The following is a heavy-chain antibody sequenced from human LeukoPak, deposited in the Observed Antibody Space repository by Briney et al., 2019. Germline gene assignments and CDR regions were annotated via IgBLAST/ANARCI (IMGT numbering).Heavy chain of an antibody. CDR2: IYYSGST. CDR3: ARGRNRGYSYGYSYYFDY. D-gene: IGHD5-18*01. CDR1: GGSISSGDYY. Sequence: SETLSLTCTVSGGSISSGDYYWSWIRQPPGKGLEWIGYIYYSGSTYYNPSLKSRVTISVDTSKNQFSLKLSSVTAADTAVYYCARGRNRGYSYGYSYYFDYWGQGTLVTVSS. V-gene: IGHV4-30-4*01. J-gene: IGHJ4*02.